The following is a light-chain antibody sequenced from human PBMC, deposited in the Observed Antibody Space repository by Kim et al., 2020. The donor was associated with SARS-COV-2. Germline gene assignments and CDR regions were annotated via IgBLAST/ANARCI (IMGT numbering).Light chain of an antibody. V-gene: IGLV3-21*04. CDR3: QVWDSSSDHYV. CDR2: YDT. J-gene: IGLJ1*01. Sequence: SYELTQPPSVSVAPGKTARITCGGNNIGSESVHWYQQKPGQAPVLVIYYDTARPSGIPERFSGSNSGNTATLTISRVEAGDEADYYCQVWDSSSDHYVFG. CDR1: NIGSES.